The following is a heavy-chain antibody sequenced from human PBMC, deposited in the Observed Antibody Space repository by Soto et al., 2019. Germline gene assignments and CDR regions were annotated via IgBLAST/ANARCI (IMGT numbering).Heavy chain of an antibody. CDR1: GGSISSYY. J-gene: IGHJ3*02. D-gene: IGHD3-9*01. CDR3: ARRYGDAFDI. Sequence: QVQLQESGPGLVKPSETLSLTCTVSGGSISSYYWSWIRQPPGKGLEWLGYIYYIGSTNYNPSLKSRVTISVDTPKNQFSLNLSSVTAADTAVHYCARRYGDAFDICGQGTMVTVSS. CDR2: IYYIGST. V-gene: IGHV4-59*08.